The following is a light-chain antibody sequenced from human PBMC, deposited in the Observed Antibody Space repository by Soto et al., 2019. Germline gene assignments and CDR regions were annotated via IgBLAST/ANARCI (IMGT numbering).Light chain of an antibody. Sequence: QSVLTQPASVSGSPGQSITISCTGSNRDIAGYNYVSWYQQHPGKAPKLMIYDVSTRPSGVSNRFSGSKSANTASLTISGLEAEDEAAYSCCLYASGSPRVVFGGGTKLTVL. CDR1: NRDIAGYNY. CDR3: CLYASGSPRVV. V-gene: IGLV2-14*01. CDR2: DVS. J-gene: IGLJ2*01.